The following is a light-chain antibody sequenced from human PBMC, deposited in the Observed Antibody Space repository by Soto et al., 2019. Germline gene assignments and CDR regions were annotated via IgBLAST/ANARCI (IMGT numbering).Light chain of an antibody. CDR2: WAS. Sequence: DGVMTQSPDSLAVSLGERATINCKSSQSVLYSSNNKNYLAWYQQKPGQPPKLLIYWASTRASGVPDRFSGSGSGTDFTLTISGLQAEDVAVYYCQQYYSTPYTFGQGTKLEIK. V-gene: IGKV4-1*01. CDR1: QSVLYSSNNKNY. J-gene: IGKJ2*01. CDR3: QQYYSTPYT.